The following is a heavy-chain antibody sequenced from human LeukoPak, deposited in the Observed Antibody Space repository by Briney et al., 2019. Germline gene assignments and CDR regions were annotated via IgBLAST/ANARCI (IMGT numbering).Heavy chain of an antibody. D-gene: IGHD6-19*01. Sequence: GGSPRLSCAASGFTFNKAWMSWVRQAPGKGLEWVGRIKTEAGGGTTDYAAPVRGRFTISRDDSKNTLYLQMNSLKTEDTAVYYCTTVHSSGWYEFDYWGQGTLVTVSS. CDR2: IKTEAGGGTT. V-gene: IGHV3-15*01. J-gene: IGHJ4*02. CDR1: GFTFNKAW. CDR3: TTVHSSGWYEFDY.